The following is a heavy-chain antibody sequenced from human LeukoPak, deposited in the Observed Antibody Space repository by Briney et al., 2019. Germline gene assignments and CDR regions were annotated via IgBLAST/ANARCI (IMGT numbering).Heavy chain of an antibody. CDR2: IRSKAYGGTT. CDR3: TRDRILTGPDY. CDR1: GFTFGDYA. J-gene: IGHJ4*02. V-gene: IGHV3-49*04. Sequence: GGSLRLSCTASGFTFGDYAMSWVRQAPGKGLEWVGFIRSKAYGGTTEYAASVKGRFTISRDDSKSIAYLQMNSLKTEDTAVYYCTRDRILTGPDYWGQGTLVTVSS. D-gene: IGHD3-9*01.